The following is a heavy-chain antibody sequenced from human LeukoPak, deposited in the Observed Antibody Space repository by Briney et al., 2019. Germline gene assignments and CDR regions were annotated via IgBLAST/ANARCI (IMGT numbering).Heavy chain of an antibody. D-gene: IGHD6-13*01. CDR2: INPNSGGT. CDR3: ARDGAAAGLDAFDI. J-gene: IGHJ3*02. Sequence: VASVKVSCKASGYTFTGYYMHWVRHAPGQGLEWMGWINPNSGGTNYAQKFQGRVTMTRDTSISTAYMELSRLRSDDTAVYYCARDGAAAGLDAFDIWGQGTMVTVSS. V-gene: IGHV1-2*02. CDR1: GYTFTGYY.